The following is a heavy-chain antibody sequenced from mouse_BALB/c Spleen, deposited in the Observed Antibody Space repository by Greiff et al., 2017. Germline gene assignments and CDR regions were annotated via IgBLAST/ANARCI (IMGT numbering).Heavy chain of an antibody. CDR2: IWAGGNT. CDR3: ARESLYYYGRFAY. Sequence: VKLVESGPGLVAPSQSLSITCTVSGFSLTNYGVHWIRQPPGKGLEWLGVIWAGGNTNYNSAFMSRLSISKDNSKSQVFLKMNSLHTDDTSMYYCARESLYYYGRFAYWGQGTLVTVSA. V-gene: IGHV2-9*02. J-gene: IGHJ3*01. CDR1: GFSLTNYG. D-gene: IGHD1-1*01.